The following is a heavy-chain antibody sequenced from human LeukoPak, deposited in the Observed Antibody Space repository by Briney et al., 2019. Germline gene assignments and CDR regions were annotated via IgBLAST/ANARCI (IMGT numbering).Heavy chain of an antibody. CDR2: ISGSGGST. CDR1: GFTFNNYP. CDR3: AKERVDGDYVNWFDP. J-gene: IGHJ5*02. Sequence: QPGGSLRLSCAGSGFTFNNYPISWVRQTPGKGLEWVSAISGSGGSTYYADSVKGRFTISRDNSKNTLYLQMNSLRAEDTAVYYCAKERVDGDYVNWFDPWGQGTLVTVSS. D-gene: IGHD4-17*01. V-gene: IGHV3-23*01.